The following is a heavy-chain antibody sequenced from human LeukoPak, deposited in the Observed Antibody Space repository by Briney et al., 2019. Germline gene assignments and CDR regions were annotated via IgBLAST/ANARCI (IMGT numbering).Heavy chain of an antibody. J-gene: IGHJ4*02. V-gene: IGHV3-21*01. CDR2: ITRSSSYI. CDR1: GFTFSSYS. CDR3: ARALYDSSGYYSHFDY. D-gene: IGHD3-22*01. Sequence: GGSLRLSCAASGFTFSSYSMNWVRQAPGKGLEWVSSITRSSSYIYYADSVKGRFTISRDNAKNSLSLQMNSLRAEDTAVYYCARALYDSSGYYSHFDYWGQGTLVTVSS.